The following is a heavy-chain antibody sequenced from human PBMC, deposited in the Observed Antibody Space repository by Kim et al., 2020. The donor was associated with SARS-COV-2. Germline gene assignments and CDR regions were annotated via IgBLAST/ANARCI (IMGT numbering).Heavy chain of an antibody. J-gene: IGHJ4*02. V-gene: IGHV4-34*01. Sequence: SETLSLTCAVYGGSFSGYYWSWIRQPPGKGLEWIGETNHSGSTNYNPSLKSRVTISVDTSKNQFSLKLSSVTAADTAVYYCARGSRILWPRREFDYWGQGTLVTVSS. D-gene: IGHD2-15*01. CDR2: TNHSGST. CDR1: GGSFSGYY. CDR3: ARGSRILWPRREFDY.